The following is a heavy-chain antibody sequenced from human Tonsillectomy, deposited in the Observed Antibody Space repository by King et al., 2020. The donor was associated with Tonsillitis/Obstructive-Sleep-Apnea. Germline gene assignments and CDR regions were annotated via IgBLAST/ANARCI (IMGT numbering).Heavy chain of an antibody. CDR2: ISSSSSYI. D-gene: IGHD4-23*01. CDR3: ARDRGKSTDAFDI. J-gene: IGHJ3*02. Sequence: VQLVESGGGLVKPGGSLRLSCAASGFTFSSYSMNWVRQAPGKGLEWVSSISSSSSYIYYADSVKGRFTISRDNAKNSLYLQMNSLRAEDTAVYYCARDRGKSTDAFDIWGQGTMVTVSS. V-gene: IGHV3-21*01. CDR1: GFTFSSYS.